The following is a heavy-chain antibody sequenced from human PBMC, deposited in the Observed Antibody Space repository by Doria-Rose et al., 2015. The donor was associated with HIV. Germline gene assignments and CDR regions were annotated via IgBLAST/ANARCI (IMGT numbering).Heavy chain of an antibody. J-gene: IGHJ4*02. CDR2: MFSDDER. CDR1: GVSLSSPGMG. CDR3: ARIKSSRWYHKYYFDF. Sequence: QWGPVLVKPTETLTLTCTVSGVSLSSPGMGVSWIRQPPGNALEWLANMFSDDERSYNTSLNSRLTISRGTSKSQVVLTMTDMDPVDTATYYCARIKSSRWYHKYYFDFWGQGTLVIVSA. V-gene: IGHV2-26*01. D-gene: IGHD6-13*01.